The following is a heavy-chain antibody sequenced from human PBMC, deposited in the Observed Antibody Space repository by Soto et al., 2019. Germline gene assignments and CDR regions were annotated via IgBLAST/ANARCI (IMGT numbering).Heavy chain of an antibody. J-gene: IGHJ3*02. CDR1: GFTFSTYW. CDR2: TNSDGSDT. Sequence: GGSLRLSCAASGFTFSTYWMYWVRQAPGKGLVWVSRTNSDGSDTSYADSVKGRFTISRDNAKNTLYLQMNSLRAEDTAVYYCAKARGGYSSSRGAFDIWGQGTMVTVSS. V-gene: IGHV3-74*01. D-gene: IGHD6-13*01. CDR3: AKARGGYSSSRGAFDI.